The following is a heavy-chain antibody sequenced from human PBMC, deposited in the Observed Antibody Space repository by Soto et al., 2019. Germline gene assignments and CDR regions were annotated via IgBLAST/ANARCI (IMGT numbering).Heavy chain of an antibody. V-gene: IGHV3-74*01. J-gene: IGHJ4*02. CDR1: GFPFRTYW. D-gene: IGHD1-26*01. CDR2: INGDGSTT. CDR3: ASEVGATTDLFDY. Sequence: GGSLRLSCAASGFPFRTYWMNWVRQAPGKGLVWVSGINGDGSTTTYADSVKGRFTISRNNAKDTVYLQMNSLRAEDTAVYYCASEVGATTDLFDYWGQGTLVTVSS.